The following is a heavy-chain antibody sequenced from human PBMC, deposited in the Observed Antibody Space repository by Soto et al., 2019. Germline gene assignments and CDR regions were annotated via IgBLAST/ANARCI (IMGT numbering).Heavy chain of an antibody. CDR3: ARTGVVVVTAIPSSYNWFDP. Sequence: GASVKFSCKASGYTFTGYYMHWVRQAPGQGLEWMGWINPNSGGTNYAQKFQGRVTMTRDTSISTAYMELSRLRSDDTAVYYCARTGVVVVTAIPSSYNWFDPWGQGTLVTVSS. J-gene: IGHJ5*02. V-gene: IGHV1-2*02. CDR2: INPNSGGT. D-gene: IGHD2-21*02. CDR1: GYTFTGYY.